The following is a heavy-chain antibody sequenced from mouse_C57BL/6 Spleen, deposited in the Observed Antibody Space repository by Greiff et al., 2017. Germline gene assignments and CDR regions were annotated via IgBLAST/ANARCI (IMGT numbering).Heavy chain of an antibody. V-gene: IGHV1-64*01. CDR1: GYTFTSYW. CDR2: IHPNSGST. CDR3: ARDDYDVVYYAMDY. J-gene: IGHJ4*01. D-gene: IGHD2-4*01. Sequence: VQLQQSGAELVKPGASVKLSCKASGYTFTSYWMHWVKQRPGQGLEWIGMIHPNSGSTNYNEKFKSKATLTVDKSSSTAYMQLSSLTSEDSAVYYCARDDYDVVYYAMDYWGQGTSVTVSS.